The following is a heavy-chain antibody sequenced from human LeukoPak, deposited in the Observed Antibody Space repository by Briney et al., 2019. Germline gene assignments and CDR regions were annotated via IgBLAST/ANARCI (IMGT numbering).Heavy chain of an antibody. Sequence: PSETLSLTCTVSGGSISSYYWSWIRQPPGKGLEWIAYIYYSGSTNYNPSLKSRVTISVDTSKNQFSLKLSPVTAADTAVYYCARRSAGATHFDYWGQGTLVTVSS. CDR2: IYYSGST. CDR3: ARRSAGATHFDY. D-gene: IGHD1-26*01. J-gene: IGHJ4*02. CDR1: GGSISSYY. V-gene: IGHV4-59*08.